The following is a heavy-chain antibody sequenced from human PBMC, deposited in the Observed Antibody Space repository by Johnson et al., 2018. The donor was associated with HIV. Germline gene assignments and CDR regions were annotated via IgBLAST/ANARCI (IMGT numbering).Heavy chain of an antibody. CDR2: ISFDGDNK. CDR1: GFTFSNYG. CDR3: ARECSGGSCYPLDHDAFDI. J-gene: IGHJ3*02. Sequence: QMLLVESGGGVVQPGRSLRLSCAASGFTFSNYGMYWVHQAPGKGLEWVALISFDGDNKYYPDSVKGRFTMSRDNSKNTLYLQMNSLRAEDTAVYYCARECSGGSCYPLDHDAFDIWGQGTMVTVSS. V-gene: IGHV3-30*03. D-gene: IGHD2-15*01.